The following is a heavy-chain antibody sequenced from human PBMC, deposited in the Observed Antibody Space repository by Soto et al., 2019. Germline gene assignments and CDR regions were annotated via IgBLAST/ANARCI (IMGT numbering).Heavy chain of an antibody. CDR2: IYYAGTT. CDR3: AREIGYSSTWPAY. D-gene: IGHD6-13*01. CDR1: GASFSPNY. Sequence: ETLSLTCTVSGASFSPNYWAWIRQPPGKGLEWIGYIYYAGTTRYNPSLESRVTISLDTSKNQVSLRLSSVTAVDTAVYFCAREIGYSSTWPAYWGQGTLVTVSS. V-gene: IGHV4-59*12. J-gene: IGHJ4*02.